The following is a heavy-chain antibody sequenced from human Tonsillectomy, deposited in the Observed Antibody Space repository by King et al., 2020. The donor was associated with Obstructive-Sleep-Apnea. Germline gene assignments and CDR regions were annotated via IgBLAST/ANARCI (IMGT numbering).Heavy chain of an antibody. D-gene: IGHD5-12*01. V-gene: IGHV2-5*01. CDR2: IYWNDDK. J-gene: IGHJ4*02. CDR1: GFSLSTSGVG. Sequence: TLKESGPTLVKPPQTLTLTCTFSGFSLSTSGVGVGWIRQPPGKALEWLALIYWNDDKRYSPSLKSRLTITKDTSKNQVVLTMTNMDPVDTATYYCAHREGLRYFDYWGQGTLVTVSS. CDR3: AHREGLRYFDY.